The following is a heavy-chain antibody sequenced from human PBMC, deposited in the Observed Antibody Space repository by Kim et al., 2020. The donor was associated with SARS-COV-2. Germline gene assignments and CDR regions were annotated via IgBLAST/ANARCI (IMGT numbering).Heavy chain of an antibody. Sequence: SVKVSCKASGGTFSSYAISWVRQAPGQGLEWMGGIIPIFGTANYAQKFQGRVTITADESTSTAYMELSSLRSEDTAVYYCARFEGEQQLVRYYYGMDVWGQGTTVTVSS. J-gene: IGHJ6*02. CDR1: GGTFSSYA. CDR3: ARFEGEQQLVRYYYGMDV. V-gene: IGHV1-69*13. D-gene: IGHD6-13*01. CDR2: IIPIFGTA.